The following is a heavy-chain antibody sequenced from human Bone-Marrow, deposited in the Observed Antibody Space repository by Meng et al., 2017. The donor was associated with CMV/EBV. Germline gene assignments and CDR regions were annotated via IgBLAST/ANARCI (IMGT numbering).Heavy chain of an antibody. J-gene: IGHJ6*01. D-gene: IGHD1-14*01. CDR2: IDYSAYT. CDR3: ARRNPYYYYGLDV. CDR1: GGSISSYY. Sequence: SETLSLTCTVSGGSISSYYWSWIRQSPGRGLEWIGYIDYSAYTNYNPSLESRVTISVDTAKNQFSLKLSSVTAADTAVYYCARRNPYYYYGLDVWGQGTTVTVSS. V-gene: IGHV4-59*01.